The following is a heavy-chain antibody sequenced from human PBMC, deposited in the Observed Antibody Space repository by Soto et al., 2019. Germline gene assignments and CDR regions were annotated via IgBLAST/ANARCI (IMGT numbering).Heavy chain of an antibody. Sequence: QVQLQESGPGLVKPSGTLSLTCAVSGGSISSSNWWSWVRQHPGKGLEWIGEIYHSGRTNYNPSLKSRVTISVDKSKNQFSRNLGSVTAADTAVYYCARVPAVVEGDNWFDPWGQGTLVTVSS. J-gene: IGHJ5*02. CDR1: GGSISSSNW. D-gene: IGHD2-15*01. V-gene: IGHV4-4*02. CDR3: ARVPAVVEGDNWFDP. CDR2: IYHSGRT.